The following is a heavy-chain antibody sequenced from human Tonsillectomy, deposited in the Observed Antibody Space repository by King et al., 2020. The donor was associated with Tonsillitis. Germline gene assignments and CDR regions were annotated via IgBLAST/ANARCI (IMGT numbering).Heavy chain of an antibody. CDR1: GYTFTGYY. CDR2: INPNSGGT. CDR3: ACWSDLYYFGMDV. J-gene: IGHJ6*02. Sequence: VQLVQSGAEVKKPGASVKVSCKASGYTFTGYYIHWVRQAPGQGLEWMGWINPNSGGTDYAQKFQGRVTMARDTSISTAYLELSRLRSDDTAVYFCACWSDLYYFGMDVWGQGTTVTVSS. D-gene: IGHD3-3*01. V-gene: IGHV1-2*02.